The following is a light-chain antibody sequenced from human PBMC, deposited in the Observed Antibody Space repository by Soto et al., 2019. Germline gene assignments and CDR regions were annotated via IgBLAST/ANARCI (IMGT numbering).Light chain of an antibody. Sequence: QSVLTQPPSVSAAPGQKVTISCSGSSSNIGNNYVSWYQQLPGTAPKLLIYENNKRPSGIPDRFSSSKSGTSATLGITGLQTGDEADYYCGTWDSSLSAAVFGTGTKVTV. CDR2: ENN. CDR3: GTWDSSLSAAV. V-gene: IGLV1-51*02. J-gene: IGLJ1*01. CDR1: SSNIGNNY.